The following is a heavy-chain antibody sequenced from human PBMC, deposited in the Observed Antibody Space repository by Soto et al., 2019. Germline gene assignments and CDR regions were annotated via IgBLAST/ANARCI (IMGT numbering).Heavy chain of an antibody. V-gene: IGHV4-4*02. J-gene: IGHJ4*02. CDR3: ARRGGGVVLAATTPFDY. CDR2: IYHSGST. CDR1: SGSITTANW. Sequence: QVPLQESGPRLVRPSGTLSLTCTVSSGSITTANWWSWVRQPPGRGLAWIGEIYHSGSTNYNLSLKSRVTLSVDKSKNQFSLRLSSVTAADTAMYYCARRGGGVVLAATTPFDYWGQGTLVTVSS. D-gene: IGHD2-15*01.